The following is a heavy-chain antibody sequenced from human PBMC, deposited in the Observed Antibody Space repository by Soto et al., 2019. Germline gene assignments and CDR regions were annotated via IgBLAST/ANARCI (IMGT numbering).Heavy chain of an antibody. D-gene: IGHD5-18*01. CDR2: INHSGST. CDR1: GGSFSGYY. CDR3: ASSGISYGSFYFDY. V-gene: IGHV4-34*01. Sequence: SETLSLTCAVYGGSFSGYYWSWIRQPPGKGLEWIGEINHSGSTNYNPSLKSRVTISVDTSKNQFSLKLSSVTAADTAVYYCASSGISYGSFYFDYWGQGTLVTVSS. J-gene: IGHJ4*02.